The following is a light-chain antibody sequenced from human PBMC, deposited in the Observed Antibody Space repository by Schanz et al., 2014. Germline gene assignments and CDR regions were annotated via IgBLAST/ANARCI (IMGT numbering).Light chain of an antibody. CDR1: QSVGSN. CDR3: QHYSMSPL. V-gene: IGKV3-15*01. Sequence: EIVMTQSPATLSVSPGDGATLSCRTSQSVGSNLAWYQQKPGQAPRLLIYGASTRATGLPARFSGSGSGTEFTLTISSLQSEDVAVYYCQHYSMSPLFGQGTKVEIK. CDR2: GAS. J-gene: IGKJ1*01.